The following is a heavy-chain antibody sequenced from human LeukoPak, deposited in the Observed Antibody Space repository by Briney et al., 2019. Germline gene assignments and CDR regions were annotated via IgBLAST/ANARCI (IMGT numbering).Heavy chain of an antibody. CDR1: GDTLSSHG. Sequence: ASVKVSCKASGDTLSSHGFSWVRQAPGQGLEWMGGIIPMFGTVNYAQNFQGRVTITADESTSTAYMDLSSLRSEDTAVYYCATAGDSGYDYKDYFDYWGQGTLVTVSS. D-gene: IGHD5-12*01. CDR3: ATAGDSGYDYKDYFDY. J-gene: IGHJ4*02. V-gene: IGHV1-69*13. CDR2: IIPMFGTV.